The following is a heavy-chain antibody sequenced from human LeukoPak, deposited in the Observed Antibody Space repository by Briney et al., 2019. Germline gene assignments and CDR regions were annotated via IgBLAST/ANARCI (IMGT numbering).Heavy chain of an antibody. Sequence: GSLILSCAASGFTFSSYGMHWVRQAPGKGLEWVAVIWYGGSNKYYADSVKGRFTISRDNSKNTLYLQMNSLRAEDTAVYYCAKESGNSDAFDIWGQGTMVTVSS. CDR3: AKESGNSDAFDI. J-gene: IGHJ3*02. CDR2: IWYGGSNK. V-gene: IGHV3-30*02. D-gene: IGHD4-23*01. CDR1: GFTFSSYG.